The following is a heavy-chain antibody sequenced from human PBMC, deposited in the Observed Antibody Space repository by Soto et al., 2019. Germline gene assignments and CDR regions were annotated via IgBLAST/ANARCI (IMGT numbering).Heavy chain of an antibody. Sequence: ASVKVSCKASGYPFPSSDINWVRQATGQGLEWMGWMNPNSGNTGYAQKFQGRVTMTRDTSINTAYMELSSLRSDDTAVYYCARGSVPAAMFYFDYWGQGTLVTVSS. CDR3: ARGSVPAAMFYFDY. D-gene: IGHD2-2*01. J-gene: IGHJ4*02. V-gene: IGHV1-8*01. CDR2: MNPNSGNT. CDR1: GYPFPSSD.